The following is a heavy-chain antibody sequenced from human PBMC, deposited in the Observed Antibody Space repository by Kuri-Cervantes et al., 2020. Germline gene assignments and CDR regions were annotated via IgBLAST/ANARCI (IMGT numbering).Heavy chain of an antibody. D-gene: IGHD6-19*01. J-gene: IGHJ6*03. V-gene: IGHV4-30-4*08. CDR2: IYYSGST. Sequence: SETLSLTCTVSGGSISSGDYYWSWIRQPPGKGLEWIGYIYYSGSTYYNPSLKSRVTISVDTSKNQFSLKLSSVTAADTAVYYCAREHSSGWYSRTYHMDVWGKGTTVTVSS. CDR3: AREHSSGWYSRTYHMDV. CDR1: GGSISSGDYY.